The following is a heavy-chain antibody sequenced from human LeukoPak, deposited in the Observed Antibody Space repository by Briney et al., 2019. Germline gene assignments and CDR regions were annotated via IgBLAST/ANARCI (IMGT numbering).Heavy chain of an antibody. D-gene: IGHD6-13*01. V-gene: IGHV1-18*01. J-gene: IGHJ4*02. CDR1: GYTFTSYG. Sequence: ASVKVSCKASGYTFTSYGISWVRQAPGQGLEWMGWISAYNGNTNYAQKLQGRVTMTTDTSTSTAYMELRSLRSDDTAVYYCARDRPSIRQQLVNFDYWGQGTLVTVSS. CDR3: ARDRPSIRQQLVNFDY. CDR2: ISAYNGNT.